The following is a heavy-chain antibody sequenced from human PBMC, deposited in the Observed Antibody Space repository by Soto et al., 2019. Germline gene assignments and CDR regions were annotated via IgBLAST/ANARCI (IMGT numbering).Heavy chain of an antibody. D-gene: IGHD3-16*01. V-gene: IGHV4-39*01. CDR2: IYYSGST. CDR3: ARLEDSITFGGVISGSGMDV. J-gene: IGHJ6*02. CDR1: GGSISSSSYY. Sequence: SETLSLTCTVSGGSISSSSYYWGWIRQPPGKGLEWIGSIYYSGSTYYNPSLKSPVTISVDTSKNQFSLKLSTVTAADTAVYYCARLEDSITFGGVISGSGMDVWGQGTTVTVSS.